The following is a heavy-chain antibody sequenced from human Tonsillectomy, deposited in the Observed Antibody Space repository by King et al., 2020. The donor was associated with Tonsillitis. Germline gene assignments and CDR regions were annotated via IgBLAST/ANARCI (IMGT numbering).Heavy chain of an antibody. CDR3: ARHKAGRLSYLDY. CDR2: IYSGDTT. D-gene: IGHD6-19*01. J-gene: IGHJ4*02. Sequence: VQLVESGGGLIQPGGSLRLSCAASGFTVSSDYMSWVRQAPGKGLEWVSVIYSGDTTYYADSVKGRFTISRDNSKNKLYLQMNSLRAEDTAVYYCARHKAGRLSYLDYWGQGTLVTVSS. CDR1: GFTVSSDY. V-gene: IGHV3-53*01.